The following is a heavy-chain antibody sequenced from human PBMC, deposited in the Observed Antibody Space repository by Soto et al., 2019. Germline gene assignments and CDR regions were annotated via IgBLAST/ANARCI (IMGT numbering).Heavy chain of an antibody. V-gene: IGHV1-69*12. CDR1: GGTFSSYA. J-gene: IGHJ4*02. Sequence: QVQLVQSGAEVKKPGSSVKVSCKASGGTFSSYAISWVRQAPGQGLEWMGGIIPIFGTANYAQKVQGRGTITAAETQSTAYLEQSSLRSEDTAVYYCARDRLRELGLTFDSWGQGTLVTVSS. CDR2: IIPIFGTA. D-gene: IGHD1-7*01. CDR3: ARDRLRELGLTFDS.